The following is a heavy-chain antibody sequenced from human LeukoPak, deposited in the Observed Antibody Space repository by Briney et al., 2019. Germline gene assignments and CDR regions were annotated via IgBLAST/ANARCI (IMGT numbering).Heavy chain of an antibody. D-gene: IGHD3-3*02. Sequence: PSETLSLTCTVSGGSISSSSYYWGWIRQPPGKGLEWIGSIYYSGSTYYNPSLKSRVTISVDTSKNQFSLKLSSVTAADTAVYYCARLQGHWRNNWFDPWGQGTLVTVSS. J-gene: IGHJ5*02. CDR3: ARLQGHWRNNWFDP. CDR2: IYYSGST. V-gene: IGHV4-39*01. CDR1: GGSISSSSYY.